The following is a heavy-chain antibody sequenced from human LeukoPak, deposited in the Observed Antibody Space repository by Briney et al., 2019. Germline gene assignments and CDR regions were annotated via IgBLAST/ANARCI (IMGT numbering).Heavy chain of an antibody. J-gene: IGHJ4*02. Sequence: ASVKVSCKASGYTFTSYDINWVRQATGQGLEWMGWMNPNSGNTGYAQKFQGRVTMTRNTSISTAYMELSSLRSEDTAVYYCAREGAMITFGGVIATAPEDDWGQGTLVTVSS. CDR2: MNPNSGNT. CDR3: AREGAMITFGGVIATAPEDD. D-gene: IGHD3-16*02. CDR1: GYTFTSYD. V-gene: IGHV1-8*01.